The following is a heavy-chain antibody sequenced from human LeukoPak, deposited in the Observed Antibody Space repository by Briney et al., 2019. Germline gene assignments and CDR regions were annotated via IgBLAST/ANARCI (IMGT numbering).Heavy chain of an antibody. D-gene: IGHD3-22*01. J-gene: IGHJ4*02. V-gene: IGHV1-69*02. CDR3: ARNTYYYVSSGYYYEVFDY. Sequence: SVKVSCKASGGTFISYTISWVRQAPGQGLEWMGRIIPILGIANYAQKFQGRVTITADKSTSTAYMELSSLRSEDTAVYYCARNTYYYVSSGYYYEVFDYWGQGTLVTVSS. CDR1: GGTFISYT. CDR2: IIPILGIA.